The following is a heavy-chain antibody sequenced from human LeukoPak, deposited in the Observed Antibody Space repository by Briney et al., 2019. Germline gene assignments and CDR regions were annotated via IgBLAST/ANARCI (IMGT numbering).Heavy chain of an antibody. D-gene: IGHD3-22*01. CDR3: ARDGPLNYDSSGYYPNDAFDI. CDR2: ISSSGSTI. CDR1: GFTFSSYE. V-gene: IGHV3-48*03. J-gene: IGHJ3*02. Sequence: GGSLRLSCAASGFTFSSYEMNWVRQAPGKGLERVSYISSSGSTIYYADSVKGRFTISRDNAKNSLYLQMNSLRAEDTAVYYCARDGPLNYDSSGYYPNDAFDIWGQGTMVTVSS.